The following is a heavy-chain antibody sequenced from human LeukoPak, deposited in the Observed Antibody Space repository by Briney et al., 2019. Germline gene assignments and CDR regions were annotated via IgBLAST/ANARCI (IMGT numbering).Heavy chain of an antibody. CDR1: GYTFTGYY. CDR2: INPNSGGT. D-gene: IGHD3-10*01. Sequence: GASVKVSCKXSGYTFTGYYMHWVPQAPGQGLEWMGRINPNSGGTNYAQKFQGRVTMTRDTSISTAYMELSRLRSDDTAVYYCARDMGSGSSHHFDYWGQGTLVTVSS. J-gene: IGHJ4*02. CDR3: ARDMGSGSSHHFDY. V-gene: IGHV1-2*06.